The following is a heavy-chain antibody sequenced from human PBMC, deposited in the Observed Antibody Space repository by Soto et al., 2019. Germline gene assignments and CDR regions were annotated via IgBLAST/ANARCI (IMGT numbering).Heavy chain of an antibody. CDR2: IKQDGSEK. D-gene: IGHD3-10*01. Sequence: GGSLRLSCAASGFTFSSYWMSWVRQAPGKGLEWVANIKQDGSEKYYVDSVKGRFTISRDNAKNSLYLQMNSLRAEDTAVYYCARELSYYGSGSLHYYMDVWGKGTTVTVSS. CDR1: GFTFSSYW. V-gene: IGHV3-7*01. CDR3: ARELSYYGSGSLHYYMDV. J-gene: IGHJ6*03.